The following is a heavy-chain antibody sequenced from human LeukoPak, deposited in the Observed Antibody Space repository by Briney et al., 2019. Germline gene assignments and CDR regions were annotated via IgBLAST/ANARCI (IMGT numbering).Heavy chain of an antibody. CDR3: ARDFRCSGGSCYYWYFDL. CDR1: GFTVSSDY. Sequence: GGSLRLSCAASGFTVSSDYMSWVRQAPGKGLEWVSVIYSGGSTYYADSVKGRFTISRDNSKNTLYLQMNSLRAEDTAVYYCARDFRCSGGSCYYWYFDLWGRGTLVTVSS. CDR2: IYSGGST. D-gene: IGHD2-15*01. V-gene: IGHV3-53*01. J-gene: IGHJ2*01.